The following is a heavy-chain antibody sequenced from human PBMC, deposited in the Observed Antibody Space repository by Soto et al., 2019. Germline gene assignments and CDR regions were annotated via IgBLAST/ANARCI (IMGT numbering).Heavy chain of an antibody. D-gene: IGHD6-19*01. CDR3: ARWSGWHESFVY. Sequence: SVKVSCKASGYTFTSNSIGWVRQAPGQGLEWMGWINVYNGNTKYAQQLQGRVTLTTDTSTSTAYMDLRSLRSDDTAVYYCARWSGWHESFVYWGPGTLVTVSS. J-gene: IGHJ4*02. V-gene: IGHV1-18*04. CDR1: GYTFTSNS. CDR2: INVYNGNT.